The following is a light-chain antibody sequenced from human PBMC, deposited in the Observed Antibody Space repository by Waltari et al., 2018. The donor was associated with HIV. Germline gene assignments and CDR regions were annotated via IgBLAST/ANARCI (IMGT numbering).Light chain of an antibody. CDR3: QLWDTTSDHPV. J-gene: IGLJ3*02. CDR2: DDG. CDR1: NIGSQS. Sequence: SYVLTQPPSVSVAPGQTARITCGGDNIGSQSGNWYQQKPGQAPLLVVFDDGDRPSGIPERFSGSNSGNTATLTIGRVEAGDEADYYCQLWDTTSDHPVFGGGTKLTVL. V-gene: IGLV3-21*02.